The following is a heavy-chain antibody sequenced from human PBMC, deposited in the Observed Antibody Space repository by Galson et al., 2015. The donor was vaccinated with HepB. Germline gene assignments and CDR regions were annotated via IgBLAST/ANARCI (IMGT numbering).Heavy chain of an antibody. V-gene: IGHV1-18*01. CDR2: ISAYNGNT. J-gene: IGHJ6*03. Sequence: SVKVSCKASGYTFTSYGISWVRQAPGQGLEWMGWISAYNGNTNYAQKLQGRVTMTTDTSTSTAYMELRSLRSDDTAVYYCARDREDSSGWPNFWYYYYYMDVWGKETTVTVSS. CDR3: ARDREDSSGWPNFWYYYYYMDV. D-gene: IGHD6-19*01. CDR1: GYTFTSYG.